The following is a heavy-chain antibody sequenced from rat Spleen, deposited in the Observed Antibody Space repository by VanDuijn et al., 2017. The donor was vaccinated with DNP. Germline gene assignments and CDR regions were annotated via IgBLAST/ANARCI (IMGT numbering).Heavy chain of an antibody. D-gene: IGHD1-1*01. V-gene: IGHV3-1*01. CDR1: GYSITSNY. CDR2: ISYDGST. Sequence: EVQLQESGPGLVKPSQSLSLTCSVTGYSITSNYWGWIRKFPGSEMEWIGHISYDGSTSYNPSLKSRISITRYTSKNQFFLQLNSLTTEDTATYYCARLRLEWEVRAMDAWGQGTSVTVSS. CDR3: ARLRLEWEVRAMDA. J-gene: IGHJ4*01.